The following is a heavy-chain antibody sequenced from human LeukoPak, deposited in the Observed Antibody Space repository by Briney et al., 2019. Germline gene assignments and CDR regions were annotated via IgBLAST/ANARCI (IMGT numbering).Heavy chain of an antibody. Sequence: GRSLRLSCAASGFTFSSYAIHWVRQAPGKGLEWVAVISNDGINKYYADSVKGRFTISRDNSKNTLYLQMDSLRVEDTAMFYCAREFSYGPEIFDYWGQGTLVTVSS. D-gene: IGHD5-18*01. V-gene: IGHV3-30-3*01. CDR3: AREFSYGPEIFDY. CDR1: GFTFSSYA. J-gene: IGHJ4*02. CDR2: ISNDGINK.